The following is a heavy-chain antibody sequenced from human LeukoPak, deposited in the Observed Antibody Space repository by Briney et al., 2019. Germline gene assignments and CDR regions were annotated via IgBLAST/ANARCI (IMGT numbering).Heavy chain of an antibody. CDR3: ARINSIADSRYFDY. D-gene: IGHD6-6*01. CDR1: GYTFTGHY. Sequence: ASVKVSCKASGYTFTGHYMHWARQAPGQGLEWMGIINPSGGSTSYAQKFQGRVTMTRGTSTSTVYMELSSLRSEDTAVYYCARINSIADSRYFDYWGQGTLVTVSS. J-gene: IGHJ4*02. V-gene: IGHV1-46*01. CDR2: INPSGGST.